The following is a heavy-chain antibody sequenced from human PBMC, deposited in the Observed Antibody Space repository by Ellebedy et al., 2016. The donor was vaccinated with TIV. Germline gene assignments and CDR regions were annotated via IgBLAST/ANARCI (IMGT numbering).Heavy chain of an antibody. CDR1: GFTFSLYS. D-gene: IGHD6-19*01. Sequence: GESLKISCAASGFTFSLYSMNWVRQAPGKGLEWISYISSGSSSIYYADSVKGRFTITRDNDKNLLYLQMSSLRVEDTAVYYCARELRQWMAQGDALDVWGQGTTVTVSS. CDR2: ISSGSSSI. J-gene: IGHJ6*02. V-gene: IGHV3-48*01. CDR3: ARELRQWMAQGDALDV.